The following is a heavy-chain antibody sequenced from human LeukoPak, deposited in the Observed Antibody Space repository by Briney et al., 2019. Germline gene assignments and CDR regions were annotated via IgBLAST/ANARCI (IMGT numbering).Heavy chain of an antibody. V-gene: IGHV4-59*01. CDR3: ARDKTGTTSKEGGFDY. J-gene: IGHJ4*02. Sequence: SESLSLTCTVSGGSISSYYWGWIRQPPGKGLEWIGYIYYSGSTNYNPSLKSRVTISVDTSENQFSLKLSSVTAADTAVYYCARDKTGTTSKEGGFDYWGQGTLVTVSS. D-gene: IGHD1-1*01. CDR1: GGSISSYY. CDR2: IYYSGST.